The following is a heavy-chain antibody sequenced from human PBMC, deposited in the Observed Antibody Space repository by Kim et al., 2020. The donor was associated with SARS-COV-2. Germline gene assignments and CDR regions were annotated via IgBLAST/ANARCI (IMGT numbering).Heavy chain of an antibody. CDR3: ASSCLSTAAAGTIDY. Sequence: GGSLRLSCAASGFTVSSNYMSWVRQAPGKGLEWVSVIYSGGSTYYADSVKGRFTISRDNSKNTLYLQMNSLRAEDTAVYYCASSCLSTAAAGTIDYWGQGTLVTVSS. V-gene: IGHV3-66*01. CDR1: GFTVSSNY. J-gene: IGHJ4*02. CDR2: IYSGGST. D-gene: IGHD6-13*01.